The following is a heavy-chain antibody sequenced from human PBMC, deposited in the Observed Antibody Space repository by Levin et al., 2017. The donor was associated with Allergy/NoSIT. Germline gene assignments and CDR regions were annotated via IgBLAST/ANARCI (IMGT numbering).Heavy chain of an antibody. V-gene: IGHV3-7*01. CDR2: IKQDGSEK. CDR3: ARDYLIQGPDWSYYYMDV. D-gene: IGHD2-21*01. J-gene: IGHJ6*03. CDR1: GFTFSSYW. Sequence: GGSLRLSCAASGFTFSSYWMSWVRQAPGKGLEWVANIKQDGSEKYYVDSVKGRFTISRDNAKNSLYLQMNSLRVEDTAVYYCARDYLIQGPDWSYYYMDVWGKGTTVTVSS.